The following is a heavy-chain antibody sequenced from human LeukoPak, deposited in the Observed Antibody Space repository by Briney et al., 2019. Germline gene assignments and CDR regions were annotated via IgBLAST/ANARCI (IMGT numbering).Heavy chain of an antibody. CDR3: AREEAVALYYYYYMDV. D-gene: IGHD6-19*01. CDR2: ISYDGSNK. Sequence: GGSLRLSCAASGFTFSSYAMHWVRQAPGKGLEWVAFISYDGSNKYYADSVEGRFTISRDNSKNTLYLQMNSLRAEDTAVYYCAREEAVALYYYYYMDVWGKGTTVTVSS. CDR1: GFTFSSYA. V-gene: IGHV3-30-3*01. J-gene: IGHJ6*03.